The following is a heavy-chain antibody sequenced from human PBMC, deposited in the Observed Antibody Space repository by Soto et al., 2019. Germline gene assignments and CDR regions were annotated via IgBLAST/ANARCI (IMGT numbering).Heavy chain of an antibody. D-gene: IGHD5-18*01. CDR2: IIPIFGTA. CDR3: ARLRRGYSYGPIDY. V-gene: IGHV1-69*13. CDR1: GGTFSSYA. Sequence: SVKVSCKASGGTFSSYAISWVRQAPGQGLEWMGGIIPIFGTANYAQKFQGRVTITADVSTSTAYMELSSLRSEDTAVYYCARLRRGYSYGPIDYWGQGTLVTVS. J-gene: IGHJ4*02.